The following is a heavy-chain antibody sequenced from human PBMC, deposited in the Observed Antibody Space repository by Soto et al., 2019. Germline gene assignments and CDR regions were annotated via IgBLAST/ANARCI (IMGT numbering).Heavy chain of an antibody. CDR3: RVVVTTNFDY. D-gene: IGHD2-15*01. J-gene: IGHJ4*02. V-gene: IGHV3-30*02. CDR1: GFTFSSYG. CDR2: IRYDGSNK. Sequence: TGGSLRLSCAASGFTFSSYGMHWVRQAPGKGLGWVAVIRYDGSNKNYADSVKGRFTISRDNSKNTLYLQMNSLRAEDTAVYYCRVVVTTNFDYWGQGTLVTVSS.